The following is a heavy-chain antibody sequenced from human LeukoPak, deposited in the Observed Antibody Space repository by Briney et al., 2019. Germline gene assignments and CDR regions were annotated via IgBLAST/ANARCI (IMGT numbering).Heavy chain of an antibody. V-gene: IGHV3-23*01. CDR3: AKPTYSDFWSGYSTYDAFDI. Sequence: GGSLRLSCAASGFTFSSYAMSWVRQAPGKGLEWVSAISGSGGSTYYADSVKGRFTISRDNSKNTLYLQMNSLRAEDTAVYYCAKPTYSDFWSGYSTYDAFDIWGQGTMVTVSS. J-gene: IGHJ3*02. CDR2: ISGSGGST. D-gene: IGHD3-3*01. CDR1: GFTFSSYA.